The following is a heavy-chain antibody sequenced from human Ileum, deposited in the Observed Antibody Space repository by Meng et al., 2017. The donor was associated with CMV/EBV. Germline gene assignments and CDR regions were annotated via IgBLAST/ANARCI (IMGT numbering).Heavy chain of an antibody. D-gene: IGHD3-9*01. CDR3: AKGRALTGAYYFDY. CDR1: GFTFSIYA. CDR2: VSGSGGAT. Sequence: SGFTFSIYAVSWVRQAPGKGLEWVSLVSGSGGATFYADSVKGRFTVSRDNSKNTLYLQMNSLRAEDTAVYYCAKGRALTGAYYFDYWGQGTLVTVSS. J-gene: IGHJ4*02. V-gene: IGHV3-23*01.